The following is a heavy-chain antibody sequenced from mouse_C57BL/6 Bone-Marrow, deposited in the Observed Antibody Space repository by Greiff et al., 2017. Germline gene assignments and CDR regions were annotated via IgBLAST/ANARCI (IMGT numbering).Heavy chain of an antibody. J-gene: IGHJ3*01. Sequence: VQLQQSGAELVKPGASVKLSCKASGYTFTEYTIHWVKQRSGQGLEWIGWFYPGSGSIKYNEKFKDKATLTADKSSSTVYMELSRLTAEDSAVYFCARHEEVYYDYERGLAYWGQGTLVTVAA. V-gene: IGHV1-62-2*01. CDR1: GYTFTEYT. CDR3: ARHEEVYYDYERGLAY. CDR2: FYPGSGSI. D-gene: IGHD2-4*01.